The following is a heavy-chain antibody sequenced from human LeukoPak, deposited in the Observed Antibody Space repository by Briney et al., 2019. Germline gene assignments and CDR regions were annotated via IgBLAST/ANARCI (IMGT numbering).Heavy chain of an antibody. J-gene: IGHJ4*02. D-gene: IGHD6-25*01. CDR1: GFTFNEFW. CDR3: ARESEAAGSYYLDH. CDR2: IQKDGLHT. Sequence: RGSLRLSCAASGFTFNEFWMHWVRQVPGKGLRWGSRIQKDGLHTWYADSMKGRFTISRENAENTVYLHLNSLRVEDTAVYYCARESEAAGSYYLDHWGQGNLVTVSS. V-gene: IGHV3-74*01.